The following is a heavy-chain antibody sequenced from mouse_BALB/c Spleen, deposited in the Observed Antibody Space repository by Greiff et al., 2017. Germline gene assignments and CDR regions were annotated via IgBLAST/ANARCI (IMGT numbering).Heavy chain of an antibody. Sequence: EVMLVESGGGLVKPGGSLKLSCAASGFTFSSYAMSWVRQTPEKRLEWVASISSGGSTYYPDSVKGRFTISRDNARNILYLQMSSLRSEDTAMYYCARERYFYWYFDVWGAGTTVTVSS. V-gene: IGHV5-6-5*01. CDR3: ARERYFYWYFDV. J-gene: IGHJ1*01. CDR1: GFTFSSYA. D-gene: IGHD2-14*01. CDR2: ISSGGST.